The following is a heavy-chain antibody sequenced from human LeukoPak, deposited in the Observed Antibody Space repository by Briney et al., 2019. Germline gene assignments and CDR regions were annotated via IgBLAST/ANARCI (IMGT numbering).Heavy chain of an antibody. V-gene: IGHV3-21*01. J-gene: IGHJ5*02. D-gene: IGHD3-10*01. CDR2: ISTSSIYI. CDR3: AKDFFGSGSYSFDP. Sequence: GGSLRLSCAVSGFTFSSYNMNWVRQAPGKGLEWVSSISTSSIYIYYADSLKGRFTISRDNSKNTLYLQMNSLRAEDTAVYYCAKDFFGSGSYSFDPWGQGTLVTVSS. CDR1: GFTFSSYN.